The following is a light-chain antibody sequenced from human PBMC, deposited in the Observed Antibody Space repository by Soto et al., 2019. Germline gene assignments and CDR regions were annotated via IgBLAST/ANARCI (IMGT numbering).Light chain of an antibody. V-gene: IGLV1-47*02. Sequence: QSVLTQPPSASGAPGQRVTISCSGSASNIGRDPVNWYQQVPGTAPKLLIYYNNQRPSGVPDRFSGSRSGTSASLAIVGLRSEDEAVYYCAAWDASLSACVFGNGTQLTVL. CDR3: AAWDASLSACV. CDR2: YNN. CDR1: ASNIGRDP. J-gene: IGLJ1*01.